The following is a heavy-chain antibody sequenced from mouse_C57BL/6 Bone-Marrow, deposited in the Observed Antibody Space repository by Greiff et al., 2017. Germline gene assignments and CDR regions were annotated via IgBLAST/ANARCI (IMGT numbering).Heavy chain of an antibody. D-gene: IGHD2-1*01. CDR1: GFNIKDDY. Sequence: EVQLQQSGAELVRPGASVKLSCTASGFNIKDDYMHWVKQRPEQGLEWIGWIDPENGDTEYASKFQGKATITADTSSSTAYMELRSLTSEDSAVYYCTREGGYGNLDYWGQGTTLTVSS. CDR3: TREGGYGNLDY. V-gene: IGHV14-4*01. J-gene: IGHJ2*01. CDR2: IDPENGDT.